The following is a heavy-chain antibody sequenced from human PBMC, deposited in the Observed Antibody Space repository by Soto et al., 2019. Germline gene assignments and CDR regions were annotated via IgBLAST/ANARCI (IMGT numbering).Heavy chain of an antibody. V-gene: IGHV3-23*01. CDR1: GFPFSSYA. CDR3: AKGCEYSYGTTFYY. CDR2: ISGSGGST. D-gene: IGHD5-18*01. J-gene: IGHJ4*02. Sequence: EVQLLESGGGLVQPGGSLRLSCAASGFPFSSYAMSWVRQAPGKGLEWVSAISGSGGSTYYADSVKGRFTISRDNSKNTQYLQMNRLRAEDTAVYYCAKGCEYSYGTTFYYWGQGTLVTVSS.